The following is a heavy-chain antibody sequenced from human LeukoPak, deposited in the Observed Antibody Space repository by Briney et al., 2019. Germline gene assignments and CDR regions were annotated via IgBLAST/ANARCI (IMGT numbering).Heavy chain of an antibody. CDR1: GGSISSGDYY. D-gene: IGHD3-10*01. Sequence: SETLSLTCTVSGGSISSGDYYWSWIRQPSGKGLEWIGYIYYSGSTYYNPSLKSRVTISVDTSKNQFSLKLSSVTAADTAVYYCARDSGSGSYYRDYFDYWGQGTLVTVSS. CDR3: ARDSGSGSYYRDYFDY. J-gene: IGHJ4*02. V-gene: IGHV4-30-4*01. CDR2: IYYSGST.